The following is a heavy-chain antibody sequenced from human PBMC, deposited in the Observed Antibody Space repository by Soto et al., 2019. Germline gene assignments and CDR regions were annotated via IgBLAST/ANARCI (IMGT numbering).Heavy chain of an antibody. J-gene: IGHJ4*02. Sequence: LRLSCAASGFTSSSYAMSWVRQAPGKGLEWVSGISGSGGSTHYADSVKGRFTISRDNSKNTLYLQMNSLRVEDTAVYYCAKALNGSYYDLDYWGQGTQVTVSS. CDR1: GFTSSSYA. V-gene: IGHV3-23*01. CDR3: AKALNGSYYDLDY. CDR2: ISGSGGST. D-gene: IGHD1-26*01.